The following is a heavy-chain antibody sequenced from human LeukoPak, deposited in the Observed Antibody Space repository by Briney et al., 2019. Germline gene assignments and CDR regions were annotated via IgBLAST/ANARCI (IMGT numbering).Heavy chain of an antibody. CDR1: GYTFTGSY. CDR2: INPNSGGT. D-gene: IGHD1-26*01. Sequence: GASVKVSCKASGYTFTGSYMHWVRQASGQGLEWMGRINPNSGGTNYAQKFQGRVTMTRDTSISTAYRELSRLRSDDTAVYYCARDLSYYFDYWGQGTLVTVSS. J-gene: IGHJ4*02. CDR3: ARDLSYYFDY. V-gene: IGHV1-2*06.